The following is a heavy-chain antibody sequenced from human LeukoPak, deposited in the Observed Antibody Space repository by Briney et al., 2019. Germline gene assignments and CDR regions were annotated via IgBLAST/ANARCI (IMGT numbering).Heavy chain of an antibody. CDR2: IKQDGSEK. CDR3: ARDNMGNSGRLYYMDV. V-gene: IGHV3-7*01. J-gene: IGHJ6*03. Sequence: GGSLRLSCAASGFTFSSYWMSWVRQAPGQGLEWVANIKQDGSEKYYVDSVKGRFTISRDNAKNSLYLQMNSLRAEDTAVYYCARDNMGNSGRLYYMDVWGKGTTVTVSS. CDR1: GFTFSSYW. D-gene: IGHD2/OR15-2a*01.